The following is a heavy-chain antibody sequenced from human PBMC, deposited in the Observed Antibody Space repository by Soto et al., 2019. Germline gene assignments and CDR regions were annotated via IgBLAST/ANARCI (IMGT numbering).Heavy chain of an antibody. CDR3: ARSSGYDSDYYYYGMDV. CDR1: GYTFTSYG. Sequence: QVQLVQSGAEVKKPGASVKVSCKASGYTFTSYGISWVRQAPGQGLEWMGWISTYNGNTNYAQKLQGRVTMTTDTSPSTAYMELRSLRSDDTAVYYCARSSGYDSDYYYYGMDVWGQGTTVTFSS. CDR2: ISTYNGNT. J-gene: IGHJ6*02. V-gene: IGHV1-18*01. D-gene: IGHD5-12*01.